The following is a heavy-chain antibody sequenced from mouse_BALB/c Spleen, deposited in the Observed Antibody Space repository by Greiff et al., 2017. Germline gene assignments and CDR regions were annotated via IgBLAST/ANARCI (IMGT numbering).Heavy chain of an antibody. D-gene: IGHD2-4*01. CDR3: ERGGGLQWYFDD. CDR1: GYTFTDYA. V-gene: IGHV1S137*01. Sequence: VQLQQSGAELVRPGVSVKISCKGSGYTFTDYAMHWVKQSHAKSLEWIGVISTYYGDASYNQKFKGKATMTVDKSSSTAYMELARLTSEDSAIYYCERGGGLQWYFDDWGEGTTVTVSS. CDR2: ISTYYGDA. J-gene: IGHJ1*01.